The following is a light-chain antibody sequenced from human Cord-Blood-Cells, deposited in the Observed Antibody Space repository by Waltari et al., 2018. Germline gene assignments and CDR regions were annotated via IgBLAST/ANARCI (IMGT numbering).Light chain of an antibody. J-gene: IGLJ3*02. CDR1: SSDVGGYHY. CDR3: CSYAGSYTWV. V-gene: IGLV2-11*01. CDR2: DVS. Sequence: QSALTQPRPVSGSPGQSVTISCTGTSSDVGGYHYASWYQQHPGKAPKPMIYDVSKRPSGVPDRFSGSKSGNTASLTISGLQAEDEADYYCCSYAGSYTWVFGGGTKLTVL.